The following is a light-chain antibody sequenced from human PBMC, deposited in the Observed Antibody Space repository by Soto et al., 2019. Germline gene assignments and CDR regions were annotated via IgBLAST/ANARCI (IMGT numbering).Light chain of an antibody. V-gene: IGKV1-5*01. CDR2: DAS. CDR1: QSISSW. CDR3: QQRNT. Sequence: DIQMTQSPSTLSASVGDRVTITCRASQSISSWLAWYQQKPGKAPKLLIYDASSLESGVPSRFSGSGSGTEFTLTISILQPDDFATYYCQQRNTFGQGTKLEIK. J-gene: IGKJ2*01.